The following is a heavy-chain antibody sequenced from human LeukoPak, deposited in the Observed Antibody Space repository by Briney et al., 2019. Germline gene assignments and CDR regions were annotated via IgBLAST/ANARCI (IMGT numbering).Heavy chain of an antibody. CDR1: GGTFSSYA. Sequence: SVKVSCKASGGTFSSYANSWVRQAPGQGLEWMGGIIPIFGTANYAQKFQGRVTITTDESTSTAYMELSSLRSEDTAVYYCARAITYYYDSTRHEASAFDIWGQGAMVTVSS. CDR3: ARAITYYYDSTRHEASAFDI. CDR2: IIPIFGTA. J-gene: IGHJ3*02. D-gene: IGHD3-22*01. V-gene: IGHV1-69*05.